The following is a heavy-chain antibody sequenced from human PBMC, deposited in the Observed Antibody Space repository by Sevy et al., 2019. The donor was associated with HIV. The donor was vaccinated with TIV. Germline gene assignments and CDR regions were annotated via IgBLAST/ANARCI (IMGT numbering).Heavy chain of an antibody. J-gene: IGHJ6*02. V-gene: IGHV1-69*13. CDR1: GGTFSSYA. Sequence: ASVKVSCKASGGTFSSYAISWVRQAPGQGLEWMVGIIPIFGTANYAQKFQGRVTITADESTSTAYMELSSLRSEDTAVYYCASTRYYGSPPYYYYYGMDVWGQGTTVTVSS. CDR3: ASTRYYGSPPYYYYYGMDV. CDR2: IIPIFGTA. D-gene: IGHD3-10*01.